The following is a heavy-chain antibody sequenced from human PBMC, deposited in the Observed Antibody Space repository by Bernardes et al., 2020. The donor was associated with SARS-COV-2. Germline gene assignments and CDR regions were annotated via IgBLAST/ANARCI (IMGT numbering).Heavy chain of an antibody. V-gene: IGHV4-61*01. J-gene: IGHJ4*02. D-gene: IGHD3-22*01. Sequence: SETLSLTCTVSGASVSSGNYYWSWIRQPPGQRLEWIGYIHYTGSPHNNPSLWSRVTFSMDTSKNQFSLRLNSVTAADTAVYYCARTDYYDGSGYHSDYWGQGTLVTVSS. CDR1: GASVSSGNYY. CDR2: IHYTGSP. CDR3: ARTDYYDGSGYHSDY.